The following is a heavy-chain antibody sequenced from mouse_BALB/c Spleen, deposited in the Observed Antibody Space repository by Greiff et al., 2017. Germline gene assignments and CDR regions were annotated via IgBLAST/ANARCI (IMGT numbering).Heavy chain of an antibody. CDR1: GYAFSSYW. CDR3: ARGGEFAY. Sequence: QVQLQQSGAELVRPGSSVKISCKASGYAFSSYWMNWVKQRPGQGLEWIGQIYPGDGDTNYNGKFKGKATLTADKSSSTAYMQLSSLTSEDSAVYFCARGGEFAYWGQGTLVTVSA. CDR2: IYPGDGDT. V-gene: IGHV1-80*01. J-gene: IGHJ3*01.